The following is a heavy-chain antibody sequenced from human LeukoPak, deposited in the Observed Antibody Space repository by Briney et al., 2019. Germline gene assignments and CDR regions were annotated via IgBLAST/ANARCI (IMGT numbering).Heavy chain of an antibody. CDR1: GFTFSSYS. CDR3: ARDDHFDYDFWSGYFSSGFEEKYYFDY. J-gene: IGHJ4*02. V-gene: IGHV3-21*01. D-gene: IGHD3-3*01. Sequence: GGSLRLSCAASGFTFSSYSMNWVRQVPGKGLEWVSSISSSSSYIYCADSVKGRFTISRDNAKNSLYLQMNSLRAEDTAVYYCARDDHFDYDFWSGYFSSGFEEKYYFDYWGQGTLVTVSS. CDR2: ISSSSSYI.